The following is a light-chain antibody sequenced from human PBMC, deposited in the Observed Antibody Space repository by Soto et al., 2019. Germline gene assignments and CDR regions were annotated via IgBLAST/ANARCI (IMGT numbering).Light chain of an antibody. CDR2: GAS. CDR3: QQRSNWPWT. CDR1: QSVSSSY. J-gene: IGKJ1*01. V-gene: IGKV3D-20*02. Sequence: EIVLTQSPGTLSLSPGERATLSCRASQSVSSSYLAWYQQKPGQAPRLLIYGASSRATGIPDRFSGSGSGTDFTLTISRLEPEDFAVYYCQQRSNWPWTFGQGTKVDTK.